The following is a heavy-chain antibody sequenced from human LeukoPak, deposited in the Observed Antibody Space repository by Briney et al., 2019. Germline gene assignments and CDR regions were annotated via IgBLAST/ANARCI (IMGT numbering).Heavy chain of an antibody. CDR1: GFTFSSNW. CDR2: INSDGSIT. Sequence: PGGSLRLSCAAFGFTFSSNWMHWVRQAPGKGLVWVSHINSDGSITNYADSVKGRFTISRDNAKNTLYLQMNSLGAEDTAVYYCVRSSGYLDYWGQGTLVTVSS. D-gene: IGHD2-15*01. CDR3: VRSSGYLDY. J-gene: IGHJ4*02. V-gene: IGHV3-74*01.